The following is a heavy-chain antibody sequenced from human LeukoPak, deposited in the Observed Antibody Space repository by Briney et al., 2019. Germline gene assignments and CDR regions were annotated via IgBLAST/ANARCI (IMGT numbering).Heavy chain of an antibody. V-gene: IGHV4-39*01. CDR2: IYYSGST. CDR3: AKLHPLHYDSSGFYGYFDL. CDR1: GGSISSSSHY. D-gene: IGHD3-22*01. Sequence: PSETLSLTCTVSGGSISSSSHYWGWIRQPPGKGLEWLGSIYYSGSTYYNPSLKSRVTISVDTSKKQFSLKLSSVTAADTAVYYCAKLHPLHYDSSGFYGYFDLWGRGTVVTVSS. J-gene: IGHJ2*01.